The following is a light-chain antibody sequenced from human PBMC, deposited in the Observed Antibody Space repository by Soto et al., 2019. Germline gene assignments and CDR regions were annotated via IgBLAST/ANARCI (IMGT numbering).Light chain of an antibody. Sequence: DIQMTQSPSSLSASVGDRVTITCQASQDIRNYLNWYQQKPGKAPKLLIYDATKLETGVPSRFIGRGSGTDFTFTISSLQPEDIATYYCQQYDNVPITFGQGTRLEIK. J-gene: IGKJ5*01. CDR1: QDIRNY. CDR2: DAT. V-gene: IGKV1-33*01. CDR3: QQYDNVPIT.